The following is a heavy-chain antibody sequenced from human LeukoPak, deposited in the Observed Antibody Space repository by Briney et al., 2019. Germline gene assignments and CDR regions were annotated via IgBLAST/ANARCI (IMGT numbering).Heavy chain of an antibody. CDR3: SRSSSRNFGVVIKSYYYYMDV. V-gene: IGHV3-15*01. J-gene: IGHJ6*03. CDR2: IRSKA. CDR1: GFTFSNAW. Sequence: PGGSLRLSCAASGFTFSNAWMSWVRQAPGKGLEWVGRIRSKADYAASVKGKFTISRDDSKNTAYLQMNSLKTEDTAVYYCSRSSSRNFGVVIKSYYYYMDVWGKGTTVTVSS. D-gene: IGHD3-3*01.